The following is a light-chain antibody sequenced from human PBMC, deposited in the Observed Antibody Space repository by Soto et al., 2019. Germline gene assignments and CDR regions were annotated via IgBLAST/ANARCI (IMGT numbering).Light chain of an antibody. J-gene: IGKJ1*01. V-gene: IGKV1-5*03. CDR1: QSISDW. Sequence: DIQMTQSPSTLSASVGDRVTITCRASQSISDWLAWYQQKPGKAPNFLIYKASSLQSGVPSRFSGSGSGTEFTLTISSLQPDDFATYYCQHYNPYSPWTFGQGTKVEIK. CDR2: KAS. CDR3: QHYNPYSPWT.